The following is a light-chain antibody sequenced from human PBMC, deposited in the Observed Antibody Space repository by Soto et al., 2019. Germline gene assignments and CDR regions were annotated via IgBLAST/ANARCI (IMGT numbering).Light chain of an antibody. CDR1: QSVRGTS. J-gene: IGKJ5*01. Sequence: DIVLTQSPGTLSLSPGERATLSCRASQSVRGTSLAWYQQKPGQAPRLLIYDASSRATGIPDRFSGGGSGTDFTLTISRLEPEDFAVYYCQQYGNSEIIFGQGTRLEIK. CDR3: QQYGNSEII. CDR2: DAS. V-gene: IGKV3-20*01.